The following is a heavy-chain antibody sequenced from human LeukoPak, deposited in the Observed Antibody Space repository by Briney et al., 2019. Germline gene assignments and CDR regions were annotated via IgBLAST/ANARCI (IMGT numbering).Heavy chain of an antibody. CDR2: IYSGGST. D-gene: IGHD2-2*01. CDR1: GFTFSSYW. V-gene: IGHV3-66*04. Sequence: GGSLRLSCAASGFTFSSYWMAWVRQAPGNGLEWVSVIYSGGSTYYADSAKGRFTISRDNSKNTLYLQMNSLRAEDTAVYYCARHRGYCSSTSCYPYYFDYWGQGTLVTVSS. J-gene: IGHJ4*02. CDR3: ARHRGYCSSTSCYPYYFDY.